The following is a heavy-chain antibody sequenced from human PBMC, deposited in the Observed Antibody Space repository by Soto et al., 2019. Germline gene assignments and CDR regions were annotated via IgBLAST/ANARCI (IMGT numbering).Heavy chain of an antibody. CDR1: GGTFSSYA. CDR2: IIPIFGTA. Sequence: SVKVSCKASGGTFSSYAISWVRQAPGQGLEWMGGIIPIFGTANYAQKFQGRVTITADESTSTAYMELSSLRSEDTAVYYCARDLGTSFGYCSGGPCLVNDYWGQGTLVTVSS. V-gene: IGHV1-69*13. CDR3: ARDLGTSFGYCSGGPCLVNDY. J-gene: IGHJ4*02. D-gene: IGHD2-15*01.